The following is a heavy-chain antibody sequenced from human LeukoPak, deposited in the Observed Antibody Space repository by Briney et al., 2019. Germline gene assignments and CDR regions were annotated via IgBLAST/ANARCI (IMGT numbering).Heavy chain of an antibody. CDR1: GFTFDDYA. CDR3: AKDKYTSGVVFDY. J-gene: IGHJ4*02. D-gene: IGHD6-6*01. CDR2: ISWNSGSI. V-gene: IGHV3-9*01. Sequence: GGSLRLSCAASGFTFDDYAMHWVRQAPGKGLEWVSGISWNSGSIGYADSVKGRLTISRDNAKNSLYLQMNSLRAEDTALYYCAKDKYTSGVVFDYWGQGTLVTVSS.